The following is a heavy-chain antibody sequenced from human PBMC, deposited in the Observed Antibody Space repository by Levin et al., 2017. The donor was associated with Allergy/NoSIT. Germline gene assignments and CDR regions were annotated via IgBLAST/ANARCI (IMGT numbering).Heavy chain of an antibody. V-gene: IGHV1-69*13. D-gene: IGHD3-22*01. CDR1: GGTFSSYA. J-gene: IGHJ3*02. CDR2: IIPIFDTT. Sequence: SVKVSCKASGGTFSSYAISWVRQAPGQGLEWMGGIIPIFDTTNYAQKFQGRVTITADESTSTAYMELNSLRSEDTAVYYCARGRGSYDSSGYLSFDIWGQGTMVTVSS. CDR3: ARGRGSYDSSGYLSFDI.